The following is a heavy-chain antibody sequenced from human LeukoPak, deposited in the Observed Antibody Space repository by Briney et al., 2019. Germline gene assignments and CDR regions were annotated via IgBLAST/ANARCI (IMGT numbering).Heavy chain of an antibody. V-gene: IGHV3-20*04. Sequence: GGSLRLSCAGSGFTFEDYGMSWVRQAPGKGLEWVSGINWNGGSRGHADSVKGRFTTSRDNAKKSLYLQMNSLRVEDTALYYCARGVVPYYYYMDVWGKGTTVTVSS. CDR3: ARGVVPYYYYMDV. J-gene: IGHJ6*03. CDR1: GFTFEDYG. D-gene: IGHD2-2*01. CDR2: INWNGGSR.